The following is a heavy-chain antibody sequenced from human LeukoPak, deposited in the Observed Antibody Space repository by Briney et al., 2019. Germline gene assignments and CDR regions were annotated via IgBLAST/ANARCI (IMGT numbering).Heavy chain of an antibody. CDR1: GGSISSSSYY. CDR3: ARLVRDYGDLYYMDV. J-gene: IGHJ6*03. V-gene: IGHV4-39*01. CDR2: IYYSGST. D-gene: IGHD4-17*01. Sequence: SETLSLTCTVSGGSISSSSYYWGRIRQPPGKGLEWIGSIYYSGSTYYNPSLKSRVTISVDTSKNQFSLKLSSVTAADTAVYYCARLVRDYGDLYYMDVWGKGTTVTVSS.